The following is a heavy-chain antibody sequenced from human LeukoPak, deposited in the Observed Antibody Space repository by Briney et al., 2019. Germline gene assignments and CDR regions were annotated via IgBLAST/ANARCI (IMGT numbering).Heavy chain of an antibody. D-gene: IGHD5-24*01. CDR3: AKDLAEEMSTINPFDY. J-gene: IGHJ4*02. CDR2: ISYDGSNK. Sequence: PVGSPRLSCAASGFTFSSYGMHWVRQAPGKGLEWVAVISYDGSNKYYADSVKGRFTISRDNSKNTLYLQLNSLRAEDTAVYYCAKDLAEEMSTINPFDYWGQGTLVTVSS. CDR1: GFTFSSYG. V-gene: IGHV3-30*18.